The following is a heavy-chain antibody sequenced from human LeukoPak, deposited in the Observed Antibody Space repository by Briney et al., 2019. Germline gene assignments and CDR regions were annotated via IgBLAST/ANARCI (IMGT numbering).Heavy chain of an antibody. CDR2: ISAYNGNT. CDR1: GYTFTSYG. CDR3: ARDIVVVPAAVYFDY. Sequence: ASVKVSCKASGYTFTSYGISWVRQAPGQGLEWMGWISAYNGNTNYAQKLQGRVTMTTDTSTSTAYMELRSLRSDDTAVYYCARDIVVVPAAVYFDYWGQGTLVTVSS. J-gene: IGHJ4*02. D-gene: IGHD2-2*01. V-gene: IGHV1-18*01.